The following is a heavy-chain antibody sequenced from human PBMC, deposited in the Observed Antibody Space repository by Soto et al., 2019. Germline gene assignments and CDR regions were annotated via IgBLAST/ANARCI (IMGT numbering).Heavy chain of an antibody. J-gene: IGHJ3*02. CDR3: AKLYDILTGYYKAAGAFDI. D-gene: IGHD3-9*01. CDR2: ISGSGGST. V-gene: IGHV3-23*01. Sequence: PGGSLRLSCAASGFTFSSYAMSWVRQAPGKGLEWVSAISGSGGSTYYADSVKGRFTISRDNSKNTLYLQMNSLRAEDTAVYYCAKLYDILTGYYKAAGAFDIWGQGTMVTVSS. CDR1: GFTFSSYA.